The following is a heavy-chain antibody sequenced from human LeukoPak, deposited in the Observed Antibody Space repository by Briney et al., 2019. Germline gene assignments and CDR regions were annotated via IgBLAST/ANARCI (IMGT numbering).Heavy chain of an antibody. CDR1: GYTFTGYY. CDR3: ARDRRREYYYDSSGSFDY. CDR2: INPNSGGT. V-gene: IGHV1-2*02. J-gene: IGHJ4*02. Sequence: ASVTVSFKASGYTFTGYYMHWVRQAPGQGLEWMGWINPNSGGTNYAQKFQGRVTMTRDTSISTAYMELSRLRSDDTAVYYCARDRRREYYYDSSGSFDYWGQGTLVTVSS. D-gene: IGHD3-22*01.